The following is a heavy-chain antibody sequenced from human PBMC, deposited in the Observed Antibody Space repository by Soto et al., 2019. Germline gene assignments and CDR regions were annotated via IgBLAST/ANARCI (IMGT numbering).Heavy chain of an antibody. CDR3: TRGPGKYPRRLGPAV. V-gene: IGHV1-8*01. Sequence: QQAKKQGLEWMGWMDPSSGSAGYAQKFQGRVIMTRNTSINTAYLELSSLRSEDTAVYYCTRGPGKYPRRLGPAVCGQG. CDR2: MDPSSGSA. J-gene: IGHJ1*01. D-gene: IGHD1-1*01.